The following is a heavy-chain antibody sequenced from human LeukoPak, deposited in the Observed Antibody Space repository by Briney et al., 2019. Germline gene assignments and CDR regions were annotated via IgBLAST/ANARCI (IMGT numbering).Heavy chain of an antibody. D-gene: IGHD2-2*01. CDR2: IRFDGNKE. CDR3: AKERTLYYYYMDV. Sequence: QAGGSLRLSCAASGFTFSNYAMHWVRRAPGKGLEWLTFIRFDGNKEDYADSVKGRFTISRDNSKNTLYLQMNSLRAEDTAVYYCAKERTLYYYYMDVWGKGTTVTVSS. J-gene: IGHJ6*03. CDR1: GFTFSNYA. V-gene: IGHV3-30*02.